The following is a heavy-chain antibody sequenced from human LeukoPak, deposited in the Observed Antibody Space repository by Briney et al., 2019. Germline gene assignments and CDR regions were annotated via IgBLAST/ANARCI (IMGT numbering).Heavy chain of an antibody. V-gene: IGHV3-21*04. CDR3: ARGPSYYYDSSGYYSRDAFDI. Sequence: GGSLRLSCAASRFTFSSYSMNWVRQAPGKGLEWVSSISSSSSYIYYADSVKGRFSISRDNAKKSLYLQMNSLRAEDTAVYYCARGPSYYYDSSGYYSRDAFDIWGQGTMVTVSS. CDR2: ISSSSSYI. D-gene: IGHD3-22*01. CDR1: RFTFSSYS. J-gene: IGHJ3*02.